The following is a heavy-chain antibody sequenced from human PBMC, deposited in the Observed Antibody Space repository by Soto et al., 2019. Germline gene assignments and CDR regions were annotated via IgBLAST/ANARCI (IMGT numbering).Heavy chain of an antibody. J-gene: IGHJ6*03. V-gene: IGHV4-34*01. CDR1: GGSFSGYY. CDR2: INHSGST. Sequence: SETLSLTCAVYGGSFSGYYWSWIRQPPGKGLEWIGEINHSGSTNYNPSLKSRVTISVDTSKNQFSLKLSSVTAAYTAVYYCARGQSPYVLRFLAYMAVWGKGTTVTVSS. D-gene: IGHD3-3*01. CDR3: ARGQSPYVLRFLAYMAV.